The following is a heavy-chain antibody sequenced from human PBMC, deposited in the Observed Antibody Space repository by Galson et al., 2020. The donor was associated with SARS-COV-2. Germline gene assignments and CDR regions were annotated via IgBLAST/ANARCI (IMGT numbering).Heavy chain of an antibody. Sequence: GSLRLSCVASGFTFSDYAIHWVRQAAGKGLEWVAVISYDASKKYYVDSVKGRFTISKDNSKNTVYLQMNSLRVEDTALYYCAREDYGDAFDIWGQGTMVTVSS. CDR1: GFTFSDYA. V-gene: IGHV3-30*04. D-gene: IGHD4-17*01. J-gene: IGHJ3*02. CDR2: ISYDASKK. CDR3: AREDYGDAFDI.